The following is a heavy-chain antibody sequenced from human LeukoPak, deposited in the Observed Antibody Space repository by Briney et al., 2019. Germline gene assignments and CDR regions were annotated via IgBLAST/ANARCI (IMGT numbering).Heavy chain of an antibody. CDR1: GFTFSSYA. Sequence: GGSLRLSCAASGFTFSSYAMHWVRQAPGKGLEWVAVISYDGSNKYYADSVKGRFTISRDNSKNTLYLQMNSLRAEDTAVYYCAKGLYSSSSSDYWGQGTLVTVSS. D-gene: IGHD6-6*01. CDR2: ISYDGSNK. J-gene: IGHJ4*02. V-gene: IGHV3-30-3*01. CDR3: AKGLYSSSSSDY.